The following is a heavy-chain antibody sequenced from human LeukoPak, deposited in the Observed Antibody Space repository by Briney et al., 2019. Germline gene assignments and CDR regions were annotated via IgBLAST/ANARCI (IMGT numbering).Heavy chain of an antibody. CDR1: GGSISSYY. D-gene: IGHD2-2*02. CDR3: ARDIVVVPAAIGDYYYYYMDV. V-gene: IGHV4-4*07. Sequence: SETLSLTCTVSGGSISSYYWSWIRQPAGKGLEWIGRIYTGGSTNYNPSLKSRVTMSVDTSKNQFSLKLSSVTAADTAVYYCARDIVVVPAAIGDYYYYYMDVWGEGTTVTVSS. J-gene: IGHJ6*03. CDR2: IYTGGST.